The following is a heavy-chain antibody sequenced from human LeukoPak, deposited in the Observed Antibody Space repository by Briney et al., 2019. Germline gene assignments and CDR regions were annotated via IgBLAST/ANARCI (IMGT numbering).Heavy chain of an antibody. V-gene: IGHV4-30-4*01. CDR2: MYYSGST. CDR3: ARPYYYDSRIDP. J-gene: IGHJ5*02. CDR1: GGSLSSGDSG. D-gene: IGHD3-22*01. Sequence: SQTLSLTCTVSGGSLSSGDSGWSWIRHPPGRGLEWIAYMYYSGSTYYNPSLKSRVTMSADTSKNQLSLKLSSVTAADTAVYYCARPYYYDSRIDPWGQGILVTVSS.